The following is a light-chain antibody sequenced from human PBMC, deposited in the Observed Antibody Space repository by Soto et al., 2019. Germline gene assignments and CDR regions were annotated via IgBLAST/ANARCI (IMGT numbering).Light chain of an antibody. Sequence: QSALTQPASVSGSPGQSITISCTGTNSDVGSYNLVSWYQQHPGKVPKLMIYEGTKWPSGVSDRFSGSKSGNTASLTISGLQAEDEADYYCCSYAGSSTYVFGTGTKVTVL. J-gene: IGLJ1*01. CDR3: CSYAGSSTYV. CDR1: NSDVGSYNL. CDR2: EGT. V-gene: IGLV2-23*01.